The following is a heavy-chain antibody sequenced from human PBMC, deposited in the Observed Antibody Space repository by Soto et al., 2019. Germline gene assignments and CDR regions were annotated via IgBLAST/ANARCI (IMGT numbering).Heavy chain of an antibody. Sequence: QVQLVESGGGVVQPGRSLRLSCAVSGFTFSSYGMHWVRQAPGKGLEWVAVIWYDGSNKYYADSVKGRFTISRDNSKNTLYLQMNSLRAEDTAVYYCARDGTTVVTRGYFDLWGRGTLVTVSS. V-gene: IGHV3-33*01. CDR1: GFTFSSYG. CDR3: ARDGTTVVTRGYFDL. J-gene: IGHJ2*01. D-gene: IGHD4-17*01. CDR2: IWYDGSNK.